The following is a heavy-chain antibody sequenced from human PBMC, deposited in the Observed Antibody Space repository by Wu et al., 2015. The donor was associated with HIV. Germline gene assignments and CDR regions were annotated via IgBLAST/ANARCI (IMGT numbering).Heavy chain of an antibody. Sequence: QVQLVQSGAEVKKPGASVKVSCKASGYTFTGYYMHWVRQAPGQGLEWMGWINPNSGGTNYAQKFQGRVTMTRDTSISTAYMELSRLRSDDTAVYYCARERNWAKNNYYFDYWGQGTLGHRSPQ. D-gene: IGHD7-27*01. V-gene: IGHV1-2*02. CDR1: GYTFTGYY. CDR3: ARERNWAKNNYYFDY. CDR2: INPNSGGT. J-gene: IGHJ4*02.